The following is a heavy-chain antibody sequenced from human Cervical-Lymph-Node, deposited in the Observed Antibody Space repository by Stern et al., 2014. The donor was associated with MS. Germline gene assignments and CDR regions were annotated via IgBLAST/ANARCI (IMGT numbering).Heavy chain of an antibody. Sequence: EVQLVESGAELIRPGESLKISCKGAGFKFSIYWIAWVRQMPGKGLEWMGIIYPGDSETRYSQSFQGQVTMSADKSTSTAYLQWSSLNASYTAMYFCARQTTAWASDVWGQGTLVTVSS. J-gene: IGHJ4*02. CDR3: ARQTTAWASDV. D-gene: IGHD1-14*01. CDR1: GFKFSIYW. CDR2: IYPGDSET. V-gene: IGHV5-51*01.